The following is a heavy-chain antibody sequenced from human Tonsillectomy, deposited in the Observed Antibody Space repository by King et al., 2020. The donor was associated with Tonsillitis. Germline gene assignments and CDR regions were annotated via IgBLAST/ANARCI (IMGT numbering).Heavy chain of an antibody. CDR3: ASDGRDYGDNGGFEY. Sequence: VQLVESGAEVKKPGASVKVSCKASGYTFTSYGISWVRQAPGQGLEWMGWISTYNGNTNYAQKLQGRVTMTTDTSTSTAYMELRSLRSDDTAVYYCASDGRDYGDNGGFEYWGQGTLVTVSS. CDR1: GYTFTSYG. CDR2: ISTYNGNT. D-gene: IGHD4-17*01. V-gene: IGHV1-18*04. J-gene: IGHJ4*02.